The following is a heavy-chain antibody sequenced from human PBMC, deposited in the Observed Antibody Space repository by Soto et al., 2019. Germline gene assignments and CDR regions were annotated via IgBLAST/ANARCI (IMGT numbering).Heavy chain of an antibody. J-gene: IGHJ6*02. D-gene: IGHD3-10*01. CDR3: VRQGFGAPHGLVDV. Sequence: QGPLQESGPGLVKPSETLSLSCTVSGGSISSYYWSWIRQTPEKGLEWIGYVNDNWGSHYNPSLESRVAISLDTSKSQFSLNLTSVTATDTGVYYCVRQGFGAPHGLVDVWGQGTTVTVSS. V-gene: IGHV4-59*08. CDR2: VNDNWGS. CDR1: GGSISSYY.